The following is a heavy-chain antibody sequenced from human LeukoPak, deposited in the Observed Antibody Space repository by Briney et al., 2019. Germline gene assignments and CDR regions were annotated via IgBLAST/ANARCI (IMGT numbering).Heavy chain of an antibody. V-gene: IGHV4-39*01. CDR1: GGSISSSSYY. D-gene: IGHD3-3*01. Sequence: PSETLSLTCTVSGGSISSSSYYWGWIRQPPGKGLEWIGSIYYSGSTYYNPSLKSRVTISVDTSKNQCSLKLSSVTAADTAVYYCARHAYYDFWSGYFTPLYYYYYMDVWGKGTTVTVSS. CDR2: IYYSGST. J-gene: IGHJ6*03. CDR3: ARHAYYDFWSGYFTPLYYYYYMDV.